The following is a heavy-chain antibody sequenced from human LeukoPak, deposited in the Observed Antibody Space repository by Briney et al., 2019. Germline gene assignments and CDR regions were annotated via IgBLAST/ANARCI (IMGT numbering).Heavy chain of an antibody. CDR2: IYYSGST. V-gene: IGHV4-61*01. CDR1: GGSVSSGSYY. J-gene: IGHJ5*02. Sequence: PSETLSLTCTVSGGSVSSGSYYWSWIRQPPGKGLEWIGYIYYSGSTNYNPSLKSRVTISVDTSKNQFSLKLSSVTAADTAVYHCARDKTNWFDPWGQGTLVTVSS. CDR3: ARDKTNWFDP.